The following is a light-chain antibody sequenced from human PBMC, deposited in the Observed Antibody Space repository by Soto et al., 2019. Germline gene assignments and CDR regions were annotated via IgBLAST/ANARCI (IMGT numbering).Light chain of an antibody. J-gene: IGKJ1*01. CDR3: QQRDIWPWT. CDR2: DAS. V-gene: IGKV1-5*01. Sequence: DIHITQSPSTLSLSLGDRVTITFLASQTISSWLAWYQQKPGKAPKLLIFDASSLESGVPSRFSGSGSGTEFTLTISSLEPEDFAVYYCQQRDIWPWTFGQGTKVDIK. CDR1: QTISSW.